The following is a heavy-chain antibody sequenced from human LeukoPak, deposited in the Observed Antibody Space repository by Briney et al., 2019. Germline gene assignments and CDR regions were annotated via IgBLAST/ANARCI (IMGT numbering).Heavy chain of an antibody. J-gene: IGHJ4*02. D-gene: IGHD6-19*01. CDR3: AREEAKNGLVPE. Sequence: PGGSLRLSCAASAVTFRGHWLTWVRQAPGKGLQWVASIKEDGREAHYVDSVKGRFTISRDNAKNLLFLQMNSLRGDDTAVYYCAREEAKNGLVPEWGQGTLVTVSS. V-gene: IGHV3-7*01. CDR1: AVTFRGHW. CDR2: IKEDGREA.